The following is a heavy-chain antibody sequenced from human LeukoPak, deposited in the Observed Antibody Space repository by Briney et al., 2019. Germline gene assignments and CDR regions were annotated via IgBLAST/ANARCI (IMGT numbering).Heavy chain of an antibody. CDR3: ARILVVVPAARGYSFDY. V-gene: IGHV1-18*01. D-gene: IGHD2-2*01. J-gene: IGHJ4*02. Sequence: ASVKVSCKAYGYTFTNYDISWVRQAPGQGLEWMGWISAYNGLTNYVQRLQGRVTMTTDTSTNTAYMELRSLRSDDTAVYYCARILVVVPAARGYSFDYWGQGTLVTVSS. CDR2: ISAYNGLT. CDR1: GYTFTNYD.